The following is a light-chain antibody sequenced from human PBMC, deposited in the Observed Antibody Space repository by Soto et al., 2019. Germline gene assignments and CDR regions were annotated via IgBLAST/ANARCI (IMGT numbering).Light chain of an antibody. CDR3: MQALQLRT. CDR1: QSLLYSNGYNY. J-gene: IGKJ1*01. CDR2: LGS. Sequence: DIVMTQSPLSLPVTPGEPASISCRSSQSLLYSNGYNYLDWYLQKPGQSPQLLIYLGSNRASGVPDRFSGSGSGTDFTLKISRVEAEYVGVYYCMQALQLRTFGQGTKVEIK. V-gene: IGKV2-28*01.